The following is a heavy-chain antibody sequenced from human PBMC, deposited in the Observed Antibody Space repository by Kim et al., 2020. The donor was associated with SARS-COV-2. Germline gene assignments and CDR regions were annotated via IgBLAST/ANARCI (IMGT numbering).Heavy chain of an antibody. Sequence: GESLKISCKASGYSFTSYWIGWVRQMPGKGLEWMGIIYPGNSDPRYSPSFQDQVTISADKSVNTAYLQWSGLKASDTAMYFCATTLRVPGNIDGFEFWGQGTLVTVSS. D-gene: IGHD6-19*01. CDR3: ATTLRVPGNIDGFEF. J-gene: IGHJ4*02. CDR2: IYPGNSDP. V-gene: IGHV5-51*01. CDR1: GYSFTSYW.